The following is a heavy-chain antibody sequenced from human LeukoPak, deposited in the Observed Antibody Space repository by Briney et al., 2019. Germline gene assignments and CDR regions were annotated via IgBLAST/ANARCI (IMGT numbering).Heavy chain of an antibody. CDR2: ISGSGGST. CDR1: GFTFSNYA. Sequence: GGSLRLSCAASGFTFSNYAMSWVRQAPGKGLEWVSGISGSGGSTYYADSVKGRFIVSRDNSKSTLYLQMNSLRAEHTAIYYCARTVAAAFRYCVAYWGQGNLVIVSS. D-gene: IGHD6-13*01. J-gene: IGHJ4*02. CDR3: ARTVAAAFRYCVAY. V-gene: IGHV3-23*01.